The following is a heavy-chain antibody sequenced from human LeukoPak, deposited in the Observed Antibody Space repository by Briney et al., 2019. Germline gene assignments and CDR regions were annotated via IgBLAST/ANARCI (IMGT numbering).Heavy chain of an antibody. V-gene: IGHV1-8*01. J-gene: IGHJ6*03. CDR3: VRSDRRDGCNFVGYYYYMDV. CDR2: MNPNSGNT. Sequence: GASVKVSCKASGYTFTSYDINWVRQATGQGLEWMGWMNPNSGNTGYAQKFQGRVTMTRNTSISTAYMELSSLRSEDTAVYYCVRSDRRDGCNFVGYYYYMDVWGKGTTVTVSS. D-gene: IGHD5-24*01. CDR1: GYTFTSYD.